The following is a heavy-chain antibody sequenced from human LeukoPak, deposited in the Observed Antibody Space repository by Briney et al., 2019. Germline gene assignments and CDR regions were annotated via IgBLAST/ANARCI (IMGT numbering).Heavy chain of an antibody. J-gene: IGHJ6*02. Sequence: GGSLRLSCAASGFTFSSYSMNWVRQAPGKGLEWVSSISSSSSYIYYADSVKGRFTISRDNAKNSLYLQMNSLRAEDTAVYYCARDQGCSSTSCYLYYYYYGTDVWGQGTTVTVSS. D-gene: IGHD2-2*01. CDR3: ARDQGCSSTSCYLYYYYYGTDV. CDR1: GFTFSSYS. V-gene: IGHV3-21*01. CDR2: ISSSSSYI.